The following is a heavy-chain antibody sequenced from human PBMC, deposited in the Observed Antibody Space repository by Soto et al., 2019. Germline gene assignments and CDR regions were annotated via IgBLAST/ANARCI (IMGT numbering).Heavy chain of an antibody. Sequence: XSVXVSCKASXXTFXXXXXXXVXQAPGXGLEWMGWISTYNVNTNYAQKFQGRVTMATDTSTSTAHMELRSLRPDDTAVYYCARAGYSTSWLGLLGTGAHGVEIDYWGQGTQVTVSS. CDR1: XXTFXXXX. V-gene: IGHV1-18*01. D-gene: IGHD6-13*01. CDR3: ARAGYSTSWLGLLGTGAHGVEIDY. J-gene: IGHJ4*02. CDR2: ISTYNVNT.